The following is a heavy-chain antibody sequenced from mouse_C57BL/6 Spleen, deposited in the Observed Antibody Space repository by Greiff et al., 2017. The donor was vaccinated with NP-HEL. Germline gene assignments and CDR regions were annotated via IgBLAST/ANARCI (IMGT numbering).Heavy chain of an antibody. D-gene: IGHD1-1*01. V-gene: IGHV1-69*01. CDR1: GYTFTSYW. Sequence: VQLQQSGAELVMPGASVKLSCKASGYTFTSYWMHWVKQRPGQGLEWIGESDPSDSYTNYNQKFKGKSTLTVDKSSSTAYMQLSSLTSEDSAVYYGARGGSSPLGLDVWGTGTPVTVSS. J-gene: IGHJ1*03. CDR2: SDPSDSYT. CDR3: ARGGSSPLGLDV.